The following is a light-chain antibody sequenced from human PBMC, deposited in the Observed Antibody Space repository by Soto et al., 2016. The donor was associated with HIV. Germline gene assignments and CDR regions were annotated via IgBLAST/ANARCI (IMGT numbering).Light chain of an antibody. CDR1: NVGSKS. CDR3: QVWDASTDLVV. CDR2: DDS. J-gene: IGLJ2*01. V-gene: IGLV3-21*03. Sequence: SYVLTQPPSLSVAPRKTARITCGGNNVGSKSVQWYQQKPGQAPVLVVYDDSDRPSGIPERFSGSNSGDTATLSISRVEAGDEADYYCQVWDASTDLVVFGGGT.